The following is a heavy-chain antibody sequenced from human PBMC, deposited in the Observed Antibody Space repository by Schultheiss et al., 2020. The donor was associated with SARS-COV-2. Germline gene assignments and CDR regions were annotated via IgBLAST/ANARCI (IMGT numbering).Heavy chain of an antibody. V-gene: IGHV3-64*01. CDR2: ISSNGGST. J-gene: IGHJ2*01. CDR1: GFTFSSYA. D-gene: IGHD3-16*01. CDR3: ARVGGWGEPDWYFDL. Sequence: GGSLRLSCAASGFTFSSYAMHWVRQAPGKGLEYVSAISSNGGSTYYANSVKGRFTISRDNSKNTLYLQMGSLRAEDMAVYYCARVGGWGEPDWYFDLWGRGTLVTVSS.